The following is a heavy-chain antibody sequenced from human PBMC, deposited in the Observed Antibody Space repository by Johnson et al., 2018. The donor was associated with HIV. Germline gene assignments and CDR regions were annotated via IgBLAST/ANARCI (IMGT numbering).Heavy chain of an antibody. CDR1: GFTFSSYA. D-gene: IGHD2-21*02. J-gene: IGHJ3*02. V-gene: IGHV3-23*04. Sequence: VQLVESGGGLVQPGGSLRLSCAASGFTFSSYAMSWVRQAPGKGLESVSAISGSGGSTYYATSVKGQFTISRDNSKNTLYLQMNSLRAEDTAVYYCARDRHCGGDCYTDDAFDIWGQGTMVTVSS. CDR2: ISGSGGST. CDR3: ARDRHCGGDCYTDDAFDI.